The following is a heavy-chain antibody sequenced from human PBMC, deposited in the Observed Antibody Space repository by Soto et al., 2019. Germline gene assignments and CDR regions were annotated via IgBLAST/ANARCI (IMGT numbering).Heavy chain of an antibody. CDR1: GFSLSTSGMC. D-gene: IGHD4-4*01. CDR3: ARILLTTVTPGGWFDP. J-gene: IGHJ5*02. CDR2: IDWDDDK. V-gene: IGHV2-70*11. Sequence: SGPTLVNPTQTLTLTYTFSGFSLSTSGMCVSWIRQPPGKALEWLARIDWDDDKYYSTSLKTRLTISKDTSKNQVVLTMTNMDPVDTATYYCARILLTTVTPGGWFDPWGQGTLVTVSS.